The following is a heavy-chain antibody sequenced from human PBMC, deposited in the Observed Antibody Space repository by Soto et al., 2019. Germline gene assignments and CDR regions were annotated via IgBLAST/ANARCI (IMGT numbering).Heavy chain of an antibody. CDR3: ARDYSSSWDYYYYYMDV. V-gene: IGHV3-11*01. D-gene: IGHD6-13*01. CDR2: ISSSGSTI. CDR1: GFTFSDYY. Sequence: GGSLRLSCAASGFTFSDYYMSWICQAPGKGLEWVSYISSSGSTIYYADSVKGRFTISRDNAKNSLYLQMNSLRAEDTAVYYCARDYSSSWDYYYYYMDVWGKGTTVTVSS. J-gene: IGHJ6*03.